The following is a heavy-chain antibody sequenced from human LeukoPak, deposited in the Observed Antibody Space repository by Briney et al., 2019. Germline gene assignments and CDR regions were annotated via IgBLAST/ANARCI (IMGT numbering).Heavy chain of an antibody. D-gene: IGHD6-19*01. CDR3: AKVRGTYSSGFFFDS. Sequence: PGRSLRLSCAASGFTFNDYAMHWVRQPPGKGLEWLLIISYNSGYIGYADSVKGRFTVSRDNTEDSVYLQMNSLRPEDTAIYFCAKVRGTYSSGFFFDSWGQGALVTVSS. CDR1: GFTFNDYA. CDR2: ISYNSGYI. V-gene: IGHV3-9*01. J-gene: IGHJ4*02.